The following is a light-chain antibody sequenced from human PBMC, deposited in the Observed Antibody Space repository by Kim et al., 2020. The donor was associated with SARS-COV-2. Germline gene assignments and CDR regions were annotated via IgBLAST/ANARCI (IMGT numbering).Light chain of an antibody. J-gene: IGKJ4*01. Sequence: LSPGERSTLSCRASQSVSSYLAWYQQKPGQAPRLLIYDASNRATGIPARFSGSGSGTDFTLTISSLEPEDFAVYYCQQRSNWPLTFGGGTKVDIK. CDR3: QQRSNWPLT. CDR1: QSVSSY. CDR2: DAS. V-gene: IGKV3-11*01.